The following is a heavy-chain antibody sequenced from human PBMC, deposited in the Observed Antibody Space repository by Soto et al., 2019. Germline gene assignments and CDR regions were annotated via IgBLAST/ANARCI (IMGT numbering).Heavy chain of an antibody. CDR1: GGTFSSYT. V-gene: IGHV1-69*02. CDR2: IIPILGIA. CDR3: AMEYCSSTSCYREY. J-gene: IGHJ4*02. Sequence: QVQLVQSGAEVKKPGSSVKVSCKASGGTFSSYTISWVRQAPGQGLEWMGRIIPILGIANYAQKFQGRVTITADKSTSTAYMELSSLRSEDTDVYYCAMEYCSSTSCYREYWGQGTLVTVSS. D-gene: IGHD2-2*02.